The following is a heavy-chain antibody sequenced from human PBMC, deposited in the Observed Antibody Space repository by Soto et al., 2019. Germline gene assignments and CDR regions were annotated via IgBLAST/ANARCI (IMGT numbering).Heavy chain of an antibody. Sequence: GSGPTLVNPTQTLTLTCTFSGFSLSTSGVGVGWIRQPPGKALEWLALIYWDDDKRYSPSLKSRLTITKDTSKNQVVLTMTNMDPVDTATYYCAHSEGDWRQQLVHFDYWGQGTLVTVSS. CDR2: IYWDDDK. V-gene: IGHV2-5*02. J-gene: IGHJ4*02. CDR3: AHSEGDWRQQLVHFDY. CDR1: GFSLSTSGVG. D-gene: IGHD6-13*01.